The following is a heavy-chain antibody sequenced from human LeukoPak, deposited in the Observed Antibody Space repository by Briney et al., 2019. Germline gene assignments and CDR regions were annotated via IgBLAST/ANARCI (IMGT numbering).Heavy chain of an antibody. Sequence: QPGGSLRLSCAASGFTFSSYAMSWVRQAPGKGLEWVSAISGSGGSTYYADSVKGRFTISRDNSKNTLYLQMNSLRAEDTAVYYCAKHPPTVTTSSYSTDWFDPWGQGTLVTVSS. CDR3: AKHPPTVTTSSYSTDWFDP. D-gene: IGHD4-17*01. CDR1: GFTFSSYA. V-gene: IGHV3-23*01. J-gene: IGHJ5*02. CDR2: ISGSGGST.